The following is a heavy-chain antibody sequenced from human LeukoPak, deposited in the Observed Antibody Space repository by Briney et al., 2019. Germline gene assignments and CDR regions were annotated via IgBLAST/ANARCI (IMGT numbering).Heavy chain of an antibody. CDR1: GFTFDDYA. D-gene: IGHD6-13*01. CDR3: AKDLTPGYSSSWYRRVFGNFDY. J-gene: IGHJ4*02. CDR2: ISGDGGST. V-gene: IGHV3-43*02. Sequence: PGGSLRLSCAASGFTFDDYAMHWVRQAPGKGLEWVSLISGDGGSTYYADSVKGRFTISRDNSKNSLYLQMNSLRTEDTALYYCAKDLTPGYSSSWYRRVFGNFDYWGQGTLVTVSS.